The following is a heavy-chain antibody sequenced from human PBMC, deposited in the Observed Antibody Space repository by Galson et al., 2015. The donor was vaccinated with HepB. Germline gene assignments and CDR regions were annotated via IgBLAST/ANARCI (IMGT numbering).Heavy chain of an antibody. CDR3: AKSRGGARAAYFQH. J-gene: IGHJ1*01. Sequence: SLRLSCAASGFTFDDYTMHWVRQAPGKGLEWVSGISWNSGSIGYADSVKGRFTISRDNAKNSLYLQMNSLRAEDTALYYCAKSRGGARAAYFQHWGQGTLVTVSS. CDR2: ISWNSGSI. V-gene: IGHV3-9*01. CDR1: GFTFDDYT. D-gene: IGHD1-26*01.